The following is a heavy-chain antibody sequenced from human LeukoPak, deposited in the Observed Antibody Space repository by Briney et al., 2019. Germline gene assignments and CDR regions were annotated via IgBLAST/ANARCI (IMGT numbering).Heavy chain of an antibody. CDR1: GFTFSSYC. Sequence: SGESLTLSCAASGFTFSSYCMGWFLQPPPKELEWVSAISGSGGSTYYEPSLKGRFTISRDNSKNTLYLQMNGLRDEDTAVYYCARDPYSGTYSVGLYYDYLDVWGKGTTVTVSS. CDR3: ARDPYSGTYSVGLYYDYLDV. CDR2: ISGSGGST. V-gene: IGHV3-23*01. J-gene: IGHJ6*03. D-gene: IGHD1-26*01.